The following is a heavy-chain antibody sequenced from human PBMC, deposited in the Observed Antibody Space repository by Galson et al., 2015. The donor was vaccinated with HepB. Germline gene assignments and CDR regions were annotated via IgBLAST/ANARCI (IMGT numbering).Heavy chain of an antibody. Sequence: TLSLTCTVSGGSISSGSYYWSWIRQPAGKGLEWIGRIYTSGSTNYNPSLKSRVTMSVDTSKNQFSLKLSSVTAADTVVYYCARDQRDFWSGYHGNYYYYMDVWGKGTTVTVSS. J-gene: IGHJ6*03. V-gene: IGHV4-61*02. CDR1: GGSISSGSYY. CDR3: ARDQRDFWSGYHGNYYYYMDV. CDR2: IYTSGST. D-gene: IGHD3-3*01.